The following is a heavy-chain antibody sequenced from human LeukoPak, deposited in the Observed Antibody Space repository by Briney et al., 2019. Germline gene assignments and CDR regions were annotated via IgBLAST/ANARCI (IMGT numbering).Heavy chain of an antibody. CDR1: GFTVSSNY. J-gene: IGHJ4*02. CDR2: IYSGGST. D-gene: IGHD2/OR15-2a*01. V-gene: IGHV3-53*01. CDR3: ARGLIPIYGAPDYFDY. Sequence: GGSLRLSCAASGFTVSSNYMSWVRQAPGKGLEWVSVIYSGGSTYYADSVKGQFTISRDNSKNTLYLQMNSLRAEDTAVYYCARGLIPIYGAPDYFDYWGQGTLVTVSS.